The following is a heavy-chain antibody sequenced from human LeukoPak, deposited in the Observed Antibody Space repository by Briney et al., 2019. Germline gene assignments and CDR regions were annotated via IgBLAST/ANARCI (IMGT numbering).Heavy chain of an antibody. V-gene: IGHV3-7*03. CDR1: GFTFSNHW. Sequence: GGSLRLSCAASGFTFSNHWMTWVRQSLGKGLEWVASIKEEGSAKFYVDSVKGRFTVSRDNAKNSLYLQMNSLRVEDTAVYYCVRARGVTTNVDYWGQGTLVTVSS. J-gene: IGHJ4*02. D-gene: IGHD4-17*01. CDR3: VRARGVTTNVDY. CDR2: IKEEGSAK.